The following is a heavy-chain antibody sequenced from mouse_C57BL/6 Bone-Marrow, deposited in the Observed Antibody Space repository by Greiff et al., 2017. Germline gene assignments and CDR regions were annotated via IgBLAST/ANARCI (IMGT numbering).Heavy chain of an antibody. Sequence: VQRVESGPGLVQPSQSLSITCTVSGFSLTSYSVHWVRQSPGKGLEWLGVIWSGGSTDYNAAFISRLSISKDNSKSHVFFKMNSLQANDTAIYYCAKRGEYYGSIWFAYWGQGTLVTVSA. J-gene: IGHJ3*01. CDR1: GFSLTSYS. CDR3: AKRGEYYGSIWFAY. V-gene: IGHV2-2*02. CDR2: IWSGGST. D-gene: IGHD1-1*01.